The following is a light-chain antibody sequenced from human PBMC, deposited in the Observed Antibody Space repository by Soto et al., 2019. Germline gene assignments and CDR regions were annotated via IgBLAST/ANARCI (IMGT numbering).Light chain of an antibody. CDR1: QSSSSW. V-gene: IGKV1-5*03. CDR3: QQYNSYPLT. J-gene: IGKJ4*01. CDR2: KAS. Sequence: EIEMTHSPYALSVSLWERVTMKARGSQSSSSWLAWYQQKPGKAPKLLIYKASSLESGVPSRFSGSGSGTEFTLTINSLQPEDFATYYCQQYNSYPLTFGGGTKVDIK.